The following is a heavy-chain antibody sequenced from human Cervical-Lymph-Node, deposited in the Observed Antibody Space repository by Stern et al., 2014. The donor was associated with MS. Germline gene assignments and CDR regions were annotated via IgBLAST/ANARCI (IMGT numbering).Heavy chain of an antibody. CDR2: ISRLFGPT. D-gene: IGHD6-13*01. Sequence: QVQLVQSGAEVKQPGSSMKVSCKASGGTFSSIEISWVRQAPGQGLEWLGGISRLFGPTNYAQQVQVRVTIVADESTNTVNMELSRLRSEDTAVYYCVRDQGGIAASWGQGTLVTVSS. CDR3: VRDQGGIAAS. V-gene: IGHV1-69*01. CDR1: GGTFSSIE. J-gene: IGHJ4*02.